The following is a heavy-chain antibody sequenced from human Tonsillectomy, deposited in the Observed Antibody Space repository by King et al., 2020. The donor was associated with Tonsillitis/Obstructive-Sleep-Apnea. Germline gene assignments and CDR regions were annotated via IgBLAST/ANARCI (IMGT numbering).Heavy chain of an antibody. J-gene: IGHJ6*03. CDR1: GGSFSGYY. CDR2: INHSGST. CDR3: PRTPSWNPTIAYYYYYMDV. Sequence: VQLQQWGAGLLKPSETLSLTCAVYGGSFSGYYWSWIRQPPGKGLEWIGEINHSGSTNYNPSLKSRVTISVDTSKNQFSLKLSSVTAAATAVYYCPRTPSWNPTIAYYYYYMDVWGKGTTVTVSS. V-gene: IGHV4-34*01. D-gene: IGHD1-1*01.